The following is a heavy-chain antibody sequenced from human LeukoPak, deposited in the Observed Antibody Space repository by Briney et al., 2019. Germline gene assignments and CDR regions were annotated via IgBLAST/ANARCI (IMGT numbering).Heavy chain of an antibody. CDR1: GLTLRSFA. D-gene: IGHD2-2*01. V-gene: IGHV3-23*01. CDR2: ISGDGGST. Sequence: GGSLRLSCEVSGLTLRSFAMSWVRQPAGKGLEWVSAISGDGGSTGYADSVKGRFTISRDNSKNTVYLQMNSLRAGDTALYYCAAMTTAAANAFFYWGRGTVATVS. J-gene: IGHJ4*02. CDR3: AAMTTAAANAFFY.